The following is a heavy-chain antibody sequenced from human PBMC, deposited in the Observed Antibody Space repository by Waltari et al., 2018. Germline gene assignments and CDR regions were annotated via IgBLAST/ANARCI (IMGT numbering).Heavy chain of an antibody. CDR3: QQQLVRWFDP. Sequence: QMHLQQWGARLLRPSATLSLTCPVYGGSIRDSYWSWIRQTPGKGLEWIGEVNHSGTTHYNPSLESRVTVSIDTSKNQFFLTLRSVTAADTAVYYCQQQLVRWFDPWGQGTLVTVSS. J-gene: IGHJ5*02. CDR1: GGSIRDSY. D-gene: IGHD6-13*01. V-gene: IGHV4-34*02. CDR2: VNHSGTT.